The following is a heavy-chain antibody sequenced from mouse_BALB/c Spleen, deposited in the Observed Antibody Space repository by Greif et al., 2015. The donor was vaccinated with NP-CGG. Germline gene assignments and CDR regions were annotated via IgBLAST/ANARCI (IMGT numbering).Heavy chain of an antibody. D-gene: IGHD2-4*01. J-gene: IGHJ4*01. Sequence: QVQLQQSGAELVRPGSSVKISCKASGYAFSSYWMNWVKQRPGQGLEWIGQIYPGDGDTNYNGKFKGKATLTADKSSSTAYMQLSSLTSEDSAVYFCARYDYPYAMDYWGQGTSVTVSS. CDR1: GYAFSSYW. V-gene: IGHV1-80*01. CDR3: ARYDYPYAMDY. CDR2: IYPGDGDT.